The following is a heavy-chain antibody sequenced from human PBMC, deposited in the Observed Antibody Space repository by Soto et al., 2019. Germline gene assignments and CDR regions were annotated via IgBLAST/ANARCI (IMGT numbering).Heavy chain of an antibody. D-gene: IGHD2-2*01. CDR2: ISSSSSYI. CDR1: GFTFSSYS. V-gene: IGHV3-21*01. J-gene: IGHJ4*02. Sequence: EVQLLESGGGLVQPGGSLRLSCAASGFTFSSYSMNWVRQAPGKGLEWVSSISSSSSYIYYVDSVKGRFTISRDNANNSLYLQMNSLRAEDTAVYYCARDSVVVPAALPPGDYSSTVNYFDYWGQGTLVTVSS. CDR3: ARDSVVVPAALPPGDYSSTVNYFDY.